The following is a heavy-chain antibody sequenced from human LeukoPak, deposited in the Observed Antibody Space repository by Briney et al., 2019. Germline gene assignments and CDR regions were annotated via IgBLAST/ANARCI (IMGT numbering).Heavy chain of an antibody. CDR2: MIPNSGNT. J-gene: IGHJ4*02. V-gene: IGHV1-8*01. D-gene: IGHD4-11*01. CDR3: ARWTTTYLDY. Sequence: ASVKVSCKASGYTFTSYHINWARQAPGQGLEWMGWMIPNSGNTGYAQRFQGRVTMTRDTSTSTAYMELSSLRSEDSAVYYCARWTTTYLDYWGQGTLVTVSS. CDR1: GYTFTSYH.